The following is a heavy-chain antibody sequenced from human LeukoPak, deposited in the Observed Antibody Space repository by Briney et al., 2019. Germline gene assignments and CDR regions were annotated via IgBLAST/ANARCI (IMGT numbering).Heavy chain of an antibody. J-gene: IGHJ4*02. CDR2: IYYSGNT. D-gene: IGHD1-26*01. Sequence: SETLSLTCTVSCGSISIVTSYWGWIRQPPGKGLEWIASIYYSGNTYYNPSLKSRVTISVDTSKNQFSLKLSSVTAADTAVYYCARLYFGSYYYFDYWGQGTLVTVSS. V-gene: IGHV4-39*01. CDR1: CGSISIVTSY. CDR3: ARLYFGSYYYFDY.